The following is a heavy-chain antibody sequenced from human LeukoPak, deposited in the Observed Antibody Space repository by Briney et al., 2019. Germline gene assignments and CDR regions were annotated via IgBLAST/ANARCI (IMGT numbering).Heavy chain of an antibody. V-gene: IGHV3-23*01. CDR3: AKAPHSSNWNLYFDN. J-gene: IGHJ4*02. D-gene: IGHD6-13*01. Sequence: GGSLRLSCAASGFSFSNFALSWVRQAPGKGLEWVSTISGSGYSTYYADSVKGRFTLSGDSSKNTVSLQMNSLRADDTAVYYCAKAPHSSNWNLYFDNWGQGTLVTVSS. CDR2: ISGSGYST. CDR1: GFSFSNFA.